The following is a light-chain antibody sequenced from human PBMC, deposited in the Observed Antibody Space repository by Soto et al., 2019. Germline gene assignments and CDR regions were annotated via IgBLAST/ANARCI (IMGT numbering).Light chain of an antibody. V-gene: IGLV2-11*01. CDR2: DVS. J-gene: IGLJ2*01. CDR1: SRDVGSYNY. CDR3: CSSAGSSTVI. Sequence: QSALTQPRSVSGSPGQSVTISCTGSSRDVGSYNYVSWYQQHPGKAPKLIIYDVSKWPSGVPDRFSGSKSGNTASLTISGLQAEDEADYYCCSSAGSSTVIFGGGTHLTVL.